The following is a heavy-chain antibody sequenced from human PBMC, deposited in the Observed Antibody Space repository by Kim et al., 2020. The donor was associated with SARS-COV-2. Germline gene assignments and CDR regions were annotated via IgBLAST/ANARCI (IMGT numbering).Heavy chain of an antibody. Sequence: SETLSLTCAVYGGSFSGYYWSWIRQPPGKGLEWIGEINHSGSTNYNPSLKSRVTISVDTSKNQFSLKLSSVTAADTAVYYCARGVGRDSSGYYPFDYWGQGTLVTVSS. V-gene: IGHV4-34*01. J-gene: IGHJ4*02. D-gene: IGHD3-22*01. CDR1: GGSFSGYY. CDR3: ARGVGRDSSGYYPFDY. CDR2: INHSGST.